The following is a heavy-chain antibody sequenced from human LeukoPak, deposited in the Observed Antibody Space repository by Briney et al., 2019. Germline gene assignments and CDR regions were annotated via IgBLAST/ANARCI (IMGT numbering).Heavy chain of an antibody. CDR3: AKLAAGTFRYYFDY. CDR2: IYSGGST. CDR1: GFSVTSNY. D-gene: IGHD6-13*01. Sequence: PGGSLRLSCEASGFSVTSNYMSWVRQAPGRGLEWVAIIYSGGSTFYADSVKGRFTISRDNSKNTLYLQMNSLRAEDTAVYYCAKLAAGTFRYYFDYWGQGTLVTVSS. J-gene: IGHJ4*02. V-gene: IGHV3-53*01.